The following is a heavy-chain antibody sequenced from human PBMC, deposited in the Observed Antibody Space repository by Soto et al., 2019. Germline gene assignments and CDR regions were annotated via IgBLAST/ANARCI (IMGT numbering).Heavy chain of an antibody. D-gene: IGHD1-26*01. CDR2: INHSGST. CDR3: ARGWVVYYMDV. Sequence: SETLSLTCAVYGGSFSGYYWSWIRQPPGKGLEWIGEINHSGSTNYNPSLKSRVTISVDTSKNQFSLKLSSVTAADTAVYYCARGWVVYYMDVWGKGTTVTVSS. J-gene: IGHJ6*03. V-gene: IGHV4-34*01. CDR1: GGSFSGYY.